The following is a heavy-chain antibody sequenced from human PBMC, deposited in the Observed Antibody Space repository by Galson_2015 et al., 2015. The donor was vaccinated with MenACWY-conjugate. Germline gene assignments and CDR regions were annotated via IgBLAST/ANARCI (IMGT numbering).Heavy chain of an antibody. J-gene: IGHJ4*02. V-gene: IGHV1-18*01. CDR3: ARYSSLYDYFDS. D-gene: IGHD6-19*01. Sequence: SVKVSCPASGYTFIRYGITWVRQAPGQGLEWMGRIRVSNGDTKFAQSFQDRVSTIADTSTDTAYMELRNLRSDDTALYYCARYSSLYDYFDSWGQGTLVTVSS. CDR2: IRVSNGDT. CDR1: GYTFIRYG.